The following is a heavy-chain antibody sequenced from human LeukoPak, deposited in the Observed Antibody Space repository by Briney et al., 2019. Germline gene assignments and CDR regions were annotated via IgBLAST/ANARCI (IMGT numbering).Heavy chain of an antibody. CDR2: IYYSGST. CDR1: GGSISSSSYY. J-gene: IGHJ4*02. CDR3: AREGRFLEWLSNY. D-gene: IGHD3-3*01. Sequence: PSETLSLTCTVSGGSISSSSYYWGWIRQPGGKGLERIGSIYYSGSTYYNPSLKSRVTISVDTSKNQFSLKLSSVTGADTAVYYCAREGRFLEWLSNYWGQGTLVTVSS. V-gene: IGHV4-39*02.